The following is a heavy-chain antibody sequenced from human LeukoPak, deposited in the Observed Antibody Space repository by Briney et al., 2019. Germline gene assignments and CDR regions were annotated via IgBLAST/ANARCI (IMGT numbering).Heavy chain of an antibody. CDR1: GYTFTSYD. D-gene: IGHD3-22*01. CDR2: MNPNSGNT. CDR3: ARGSYYGSSGYLVGSWFDP. Sequence: ASVKVSCKASGYTFTSYDTNWVRQATGQGLEWMGWMNPNSGNTGYAQKFQGRVTMTRNTSISTAYMELSSLRSEDTAVYYCARGSYYGSSGYLVGSWFDPWGQGTLVTVSS. J-gene: IGHJ5*02. V-gene: IGHV1-8*01.